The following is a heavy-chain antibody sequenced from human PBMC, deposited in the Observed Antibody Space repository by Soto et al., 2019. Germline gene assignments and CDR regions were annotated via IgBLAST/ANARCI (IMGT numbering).Heavy chain of an antibody. CDR2: INHSGST. V-gene: IGHV4-34*01. J-gene: IGHJ4*02. D-gene: IGHD1-26*01. Sequence: PSETLSLTCAIYGGSFSGYYWSWLRQPPGKGLEWIGEINHSGSTNYNPSLKSRLTISVDPPKNQISLRLTSVTAADTAVYYCAREGGGYRFDYWGQGALVTVSS. CDR3: AREGGGYRFDY. CDR1: GGSFSGYY.